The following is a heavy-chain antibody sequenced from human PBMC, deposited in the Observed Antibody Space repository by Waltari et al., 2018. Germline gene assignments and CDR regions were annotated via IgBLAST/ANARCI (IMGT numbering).Heavy chain of an antibody. Sequence: QEHLLQSGGGVVNPGGSLRLSCEAYGFIFSKCDMNWVRQAQGRGADWVSVMGYEGSTRYYADSVKGRLTISRDNSKNTLQLQMNSLRAEDTALYYCAKDRSSDFYYGMDVWGQGTTVTVSS. J-gene: IGHJ6*02. D-gene: IGHD3-10*01. CDR3: AKDRSSDFYYGMDV. V-gene: IGHV3-33*06. CDR2: MGYEGSTR. CDR1: GFIFSKCD.